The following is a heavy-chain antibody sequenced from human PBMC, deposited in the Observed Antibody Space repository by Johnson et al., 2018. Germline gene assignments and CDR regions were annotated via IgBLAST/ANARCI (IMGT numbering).Heavy chain of an antibody. Sequence: QVQLVQSGAEVKKPASSVKVSCKASGGTFSSYTITWVRQAPGQGLECMGRITPITGIVSYGQKFQDRTTITADTFTNTAYVEVRSLTSEDTAVYYCVSSGRFGIALASWGQGTLVTVSS. CDR2: ITPITGIV. CDR3: VSSGRFGIALAS. V-gene: IGHV1-69*02. D-gene: IGHD3-10*01. J-gene: IGHJ4*02. CDR1: GGTFSSYT.